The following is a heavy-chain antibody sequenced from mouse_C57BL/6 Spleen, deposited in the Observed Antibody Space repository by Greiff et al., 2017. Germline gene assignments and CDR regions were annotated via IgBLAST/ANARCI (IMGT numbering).Heavy chain of an antibody. Sequence: EVQLQQSGAELVRPGASVKLSCTASGFNIKDDYMHWVKQRPEQGLEWIGWIDPENGDTEYASKFQGKATITADTSSNTAYLQLSSLTSEDTAVYYCTTEGSVGNEGYWGQGTTLTVSS. V-gene: IGHV14-4*01. CDR3: TTEGSVGNEGY. J-gene: IGHJ2*01. CDR2: IDPENGDT. CDR1: GFNIKDDY. D-gene: IGHD2-1*01.